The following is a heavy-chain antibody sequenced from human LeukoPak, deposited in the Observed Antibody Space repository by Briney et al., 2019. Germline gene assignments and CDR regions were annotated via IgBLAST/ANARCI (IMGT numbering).Heavy chain of an antibody. J-gene: IGHJ4*02. CDR3: ASSGQKDGSSWSYYFDY. V-gene: IGHV4-30-2*01. CDR2: IYHSGST. D-gene: IGHD6-13*01. CDR1: GGSISSGGYY. Sequence: SQTLSLTCTVSGGSISSGGYYWSWIRQPPGKGLEWIVYIYHSGSTYYNPSLKSRVTISVDRSKNQFSLKLSSVTAADTAVYYCASSGQKDGSSWSYYFDYWGQGTLVTVSS.